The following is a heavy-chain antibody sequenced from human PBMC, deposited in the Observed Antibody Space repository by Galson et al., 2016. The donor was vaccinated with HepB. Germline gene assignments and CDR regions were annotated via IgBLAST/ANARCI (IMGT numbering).Heavy chain of an antibody. CDR1: GDSISSNNW. Sequence: SETLSLTCAVSGDSISSNNWWTWVRQTPGKGLEWIGEIYHSGSTNSNPSFKSRVTISMDESTNWFSLRLNSVTAAATALYYCASVRGGCSSPSCYIDSWGQGTLVTVSA. D-gene: IGHD2-2*01. V-gene: IGHV4-4*02. CDR2: IYHSGST. J-gene: IGHJ4*02. CDR3: ASVRGGCSSPSCYIDS.